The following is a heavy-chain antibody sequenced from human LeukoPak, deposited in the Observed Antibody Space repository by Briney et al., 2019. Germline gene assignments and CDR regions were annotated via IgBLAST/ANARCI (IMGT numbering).Heavy chain of an antibody. D-gene: IGHD7-27*01. CDR2: VYRSGST. V-gene: IGHV4-38-2*02. J-gene: IGHJ4*02. Sequence: PSETLFLTCVVSGYSISSGYHWGWIRQPPGKGLEWIGSVYRSGSTYYNPSLKSRVTISVDTSKNQISLKVRSVTAADTAVYYCARENWVFDYWGQGILVTVSS. CDR1: GYSISSGYH. CDR3: ARENWVFDY.